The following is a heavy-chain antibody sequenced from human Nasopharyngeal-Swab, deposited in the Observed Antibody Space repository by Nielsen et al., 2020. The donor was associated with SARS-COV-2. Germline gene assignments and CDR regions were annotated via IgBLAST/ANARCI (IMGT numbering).Heavy chain of an antibody. Sequence: SETLSLTCAVYGGSFSGYYWSWIRQPPGKGLEWIGEINHSGSTTYNPSLKSRVTISVDTSKNQFSLKLSSVTAADTAVYYCASRRYFWSGRYFDYWGQGTLVTVSS. CDR1: GGSFSGYY. J-gene: IGHJ4*02. CDR2: INHSGST. D-gene: IGHD3-3*01. V-gene: IGHV4-34*01. CDR3: ASRRYFWSGRYFDY.